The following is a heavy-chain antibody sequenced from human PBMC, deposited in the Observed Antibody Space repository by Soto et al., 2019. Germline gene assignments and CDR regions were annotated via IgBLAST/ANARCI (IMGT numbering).Heavy chain of an antibody. CDR1: RYSLTGYY. D-gene: IGHD3-9*01. V-gene: IGHV1-2*06. CDR2: XQXXXRGX. J-gene: IGHJ4*02. CDR3: AHFDWLIDY. Sequence: XSVKVSCKASRYSLTGYYLHWVRQAPGQXXXXXXPXQXXXRGXXYAXXXXXXVTXXXXXXXSKAYIALSSLTSDHTAVYYCAHFDWLIDYWGQGTLVTVYS.